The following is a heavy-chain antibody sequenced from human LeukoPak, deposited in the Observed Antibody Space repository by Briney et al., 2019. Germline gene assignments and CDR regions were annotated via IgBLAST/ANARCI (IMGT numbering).Heavy chain of an antibody. V-gene: IGHV3-53*01. D-gene: IGHD6-19*01. J-gene: IGHJ4*02. CDR2: IYSGGST. CDR3: ARNSVAGNFDY. CDR1: GFTVSSNY. Sequence: PGGSLRLSCSASGFTVSSNYMSWVRQAPGKGLEWVSVIYSGGSTYYADSVKGRFTISRDNSKNTLYLQMNSLRAEDTAVYYCARNSVAGNFDYWGQGTLVTVSS.